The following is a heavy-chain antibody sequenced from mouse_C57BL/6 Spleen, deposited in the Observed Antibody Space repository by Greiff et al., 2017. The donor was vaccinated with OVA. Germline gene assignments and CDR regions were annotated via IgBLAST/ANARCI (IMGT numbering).Heavy chain of an antibody. CDR2: ISNGGGST. CDR3: ARGGSSPYAMDY. Sequence: DVKLVESGGGLVQPGGSLKLSCAASGFTFSDYYMYWVRQTPEKRLEWVAYISNGGGSTYYPDTVKGRFTISRDNAKNTLYLQMSRLKSEDTAMYYCARGGSSPYAMDYWGQGTSVTVSS. CDR1: GFTFSDYY. J-gene: IGHJ4*01. D-gene: IGHD1-1*01. V-gene: IGHV5-12*01.